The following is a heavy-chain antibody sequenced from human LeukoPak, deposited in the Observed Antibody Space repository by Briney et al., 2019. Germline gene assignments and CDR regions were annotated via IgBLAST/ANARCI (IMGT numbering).Heavy chain of an antibody. D-gene: IGHD1-26*01. V-gene: IGHV4-4*07. Sequence: SETLSLTCTVSDDSLTSYYWSWIRQPAGKGLEWIGHISTSWGTNYNPSLMSRVTMSVDASKNQFSLKLRSLTAADTAVYYCARAPTDSETYYGGFDYWGQGTLVTVSS. CDR3: ARAPTDSETYYGGFDY. CDR2: ISTSWGT. J-gene: IGHJ4*02. CDR1: DDSLTSYY.